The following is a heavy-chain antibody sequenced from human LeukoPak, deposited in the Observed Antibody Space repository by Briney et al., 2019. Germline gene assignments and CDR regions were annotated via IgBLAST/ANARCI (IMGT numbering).Heavy chain of an antibody. Sequence: SETLSLTCTVSGGSISGYWSWIRQPPGKTLEWIGYVFTGGETNYNPSLKSRVTISEDTSKNQFSLKVSSVTAADTAVYYCARKTAYGGHDYWGPGTLATVSS. V-gene: IGHV4-59*01. CDR2: VFTGGET. CDR1: GGSISGY. D-gene: IGHD4-23*01. CDR3: ARKTAYGGHDY. J-gene: IGHJ4*02.